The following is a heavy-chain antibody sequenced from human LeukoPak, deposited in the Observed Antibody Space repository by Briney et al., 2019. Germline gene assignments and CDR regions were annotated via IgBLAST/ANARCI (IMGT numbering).Heavy chain of an antibody. J-gene: IGHJ5*02. Sequence: PSETLSLTCTVSGGSISSSSYYWGWIRQPPGKGLEWIGSIYYSGSTYYNLSLKSRVTISVDTSKNQFSLKLSSVTAADTAVYYCARDRTPSWELGNWFDPWGQGTLVTVSS. D-gene: IGHD1-26*01. CDR3: ARDRTPSWELGNWFDP. CDR1: GGSISSSSYY. CDR2: IYYSGST. V-gene: IGHV4-39*07.